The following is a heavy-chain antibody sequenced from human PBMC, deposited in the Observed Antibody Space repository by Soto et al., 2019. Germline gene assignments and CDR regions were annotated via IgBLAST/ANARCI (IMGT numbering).Heavy chain of an antibody. CDR1: GFTFSTYS. V-gene: IGHV3-48*01. CDR2: ITSHSTTI. D-gene: IGHD2-21*01. CDR3: ASDQDGDSSIFDY. Sequence: EVQLVESGGGLVQPGGSLRLSCSASGFTFSTYSLNWVRQAPGKGLECVSYITSHSTTIFYADSVKGRFTISRDNAKNALYLQMNSLRAEDTAVYYCASDQDGDSSIFDYWGQGALVTVSS. J-gene: IGHJ4*02.